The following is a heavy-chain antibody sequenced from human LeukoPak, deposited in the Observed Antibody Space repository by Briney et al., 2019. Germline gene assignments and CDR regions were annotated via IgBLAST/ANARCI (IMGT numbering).Heavy chain of an antibody. J-gene: IGHJ4*02. CDR2: ISYDGSNK. CDR3: ATVVKSVFDY. D-gene: IGHD3-22*01. CDR1: GFTFSSYA. Sequence: GGSLRLSCAASGFTFSSYAMHWVRQAPGKGLEWVAVISYDGSNKYYADSVKGRFTISRDNSKNTLYLQMNSLRSDDTAVYYCATVVKSVFDYWGQGTLVTVSS. V-gene: IGHV3-30-3*01.